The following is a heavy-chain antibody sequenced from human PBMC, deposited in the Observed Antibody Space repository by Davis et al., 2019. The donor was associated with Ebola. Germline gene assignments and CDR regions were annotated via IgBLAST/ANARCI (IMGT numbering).Heavy chain of an antibody. V-gene: IGHV3-66*02. J-gene: IGHJ4*02. CDR3: AKDQRITMVRGVTPDY. Sequence: GESLKISCAASGFTVSSNYMSWVRQTPGKGLEWVSIIYSGGRTSYADSVKGRFTIARDNSKNTLYLQMNSLRAEDTAVYYCAKDQRITMVRGVTPDYWGQGTLVTVSS. D-gene: IGHD3-10*01. CDR1: GFTVSSNY. CDR2: IYSGGRT.